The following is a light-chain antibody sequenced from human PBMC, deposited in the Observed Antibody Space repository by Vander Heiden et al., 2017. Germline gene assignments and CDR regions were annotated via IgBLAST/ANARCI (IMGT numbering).Light chain of an antibody. CDR2: AAS. Sequence: DSQMTKPPSSLSASVGDRVTITCRASQSISSYLNWYQQKPGKAPKLLIYAASSLQSGVPSRFSGSGSGTDFTLTISSLQPEDFATYYCQQSYSTPWTFGQGTKVEIK. CDR1: QSISSY. V-gene: IGKV1-39*01. CDR3: QQSYSTPWT. J-gene: IGKJ1*01.